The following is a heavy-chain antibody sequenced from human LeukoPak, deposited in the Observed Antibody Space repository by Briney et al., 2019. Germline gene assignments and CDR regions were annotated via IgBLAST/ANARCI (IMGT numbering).Heavy chain of an antibody. V-gene: IGHV1-18*01. D-gene: IGHD5-18*01. J-gene: IGHJ4*02. CDR3: ARASTYSYGTPSDY. Sequence: GASVKVSCKASGYTFTSYGISWVRQAPGQGLEWMGWISAYNGNTNYTQKLQGSVTMTTDTSTSTAYMELRSLRSDDTAVYYCARASTYSYGTPSDYWGQGTLVTVSS. CDR1: GYTFTSYG. CDR2: ISAYNGNT.